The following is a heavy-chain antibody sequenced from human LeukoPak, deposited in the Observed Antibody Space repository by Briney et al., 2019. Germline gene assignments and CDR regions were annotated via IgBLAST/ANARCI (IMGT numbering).Heavy chain of an antibody. CDR1: GFTVRTYW. D-gene: IGHD3-16*01. CDR3: TTGGFGRRNAFDI. CDR2: LNNDGSSI. V-gene: IGHV3-74*01. J-gene: IGHJ3*02. Sequence: GGSLRLSCAASGFTVRTYWMHWVRQAPGKGLVWVSRLNNDGSSISYADSVKGRFTISRDDAKNTLYLQINSLRAEHTAVYYCTTGGFGRRNAFDIWGPGTMVTVSS.